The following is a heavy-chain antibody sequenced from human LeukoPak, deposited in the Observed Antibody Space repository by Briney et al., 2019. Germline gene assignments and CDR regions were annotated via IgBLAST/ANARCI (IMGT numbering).Heavy chain of an antibody. CDR1: GGSFSGYY. V-gene: IGHV4-34*01. D-gene: IGHD6-19*01. Sequence: SETLSLTCAVYGGSFSGYYWSWIRQPPGKGLEWIGEINHSGSTNYNPSLKSRVTISVDTSKNQSSLKLSSVTAADTAVYYCARAKKRGAVAGTVYYGMDVWGKGTTVTVSS. CDR2: INHSGST. J-gene: IGHJ6*04. CDR3: ARAKKRGAVAGTVYYGMDV.